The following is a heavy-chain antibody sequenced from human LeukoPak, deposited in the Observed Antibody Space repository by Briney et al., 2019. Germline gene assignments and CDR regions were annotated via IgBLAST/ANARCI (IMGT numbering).Heavy chain of an antibody. J-gene: IGHJ5*02. Sequence: SETLSLTCAVYGGSFSGYYWSWIRQLPGKGLEWIGEINHSGSTNYNPSLKSRVTISVDTSKNQFSLKLSSVTAADTAVYYCARGDSSSSWFDPWGQGTLVTVSS. CDR2: INHSGST. D-gene: IGHD6-6*01. V-gene: IGHV4-34*01. CDR1: GGSFSGYY. CDR3: ARGDSSSSWFDP.